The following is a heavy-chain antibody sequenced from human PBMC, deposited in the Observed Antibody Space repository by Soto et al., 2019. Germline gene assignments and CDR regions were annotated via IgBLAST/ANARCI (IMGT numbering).Heavy chain of an antibody. V-gene: IGHV4-39*01. CDR2: IYYSGST. CDR1: GGSISSSSYY. D-gene: IGHD4-17*01. CDR3: ASGLSDTSPDYGDYARVAFDI. J-gene: IGHJ3*02. Sequence: QLQLQESGPGLVKPSETLSLTCTVSGGSISSSSYYWGWIRQPPGKGLEWIGSIYYSGSTYYNPSLKSRVTISVDTSKNQFSLKLSSVTAADTAVYYCASGLSDTSPDYGDYARVAFDIWGQGTMVTVSS.